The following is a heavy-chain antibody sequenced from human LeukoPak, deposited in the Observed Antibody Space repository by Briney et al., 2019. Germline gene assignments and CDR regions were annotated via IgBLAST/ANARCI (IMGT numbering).Heavy chain of an antibody. Sequence: ASVKVSCKASGGTFSSYAISWVRQAPGQGLDWMGLINPRTGSTSYAQKFQGRVTMTRDTPTSTVYMELTSLRSEDTAIYYCARDPGLTSSYYYMDVWGKGTTVTVSS. CDR3: ARDPGLTSSYYYMDV. CDR1: GGTFSSYA. CDR2: INPRTGST. V-gene: IGHV1-46*01. J-gene: IGHJ6*03. D-gene: IGHD1-14*01.